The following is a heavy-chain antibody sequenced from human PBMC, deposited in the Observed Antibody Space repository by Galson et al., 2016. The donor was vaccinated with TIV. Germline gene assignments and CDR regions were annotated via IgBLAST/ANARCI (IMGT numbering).Heavy chain of an antibody. CDR1: GYSFTDYY. CDR2: INPSSGGT. V-gene: IGHV1-2*04. Sequence: SVKVSCKASGYSFTDYYIHWVRQAPGQGLEWMGWINPSSGGTFYAQRFQDWVTMTRDTSISTTYMDLSRLRPNDTAVYYCARGQSDRRVFDPWGQGTLVTVSS. CDR3: ARGQSDRRVFDP. J-gene: IGHJ5*02. D-gene: IGHD2-21*02.